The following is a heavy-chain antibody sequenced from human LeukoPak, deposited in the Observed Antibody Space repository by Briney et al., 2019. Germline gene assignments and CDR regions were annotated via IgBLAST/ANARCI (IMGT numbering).Heavy chain of an antibody. J-gene: IGHJ4*02. CDR3: ARRTTVTTFDY. D-gene: IGHD4-17*01. V-gene: IGHV5-51*01. CDR2: IYPGDSDT. CDR1: GYSFTSYW. Sequence: GESLKISCKGSGYSFTSYWIGWVRQTPGKGLERMGIIYPGDSDTRYSPSFQGQVTISADKSISTAYLQWSSLKASDTAMYYCARRTTVTTFDYWGQGTLVTVSS.